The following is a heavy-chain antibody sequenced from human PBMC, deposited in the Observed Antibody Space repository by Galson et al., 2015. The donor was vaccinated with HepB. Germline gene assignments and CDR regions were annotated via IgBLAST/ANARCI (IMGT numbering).Heavy chain of an antibody. J-gene: IGHJ6*02. CDR1: GFTFSSYS. CDR2: ISSSSSYI. V-gene: IGHV3-21*01. CDR3: ARDLGCSSSWYPSYYSGMDV. Sequence: SLRLSCAASGFTFSSYSMNWVRQAPGKGLEWVSSISSSSSYIYYADSVKGRFTISRDNAKNSLYLQMNSLRAEDTAVYYCARDLGCSSSWYPSYYSGMDVCGPGTTVTVSS. D-gene: IGHD6-13*01.